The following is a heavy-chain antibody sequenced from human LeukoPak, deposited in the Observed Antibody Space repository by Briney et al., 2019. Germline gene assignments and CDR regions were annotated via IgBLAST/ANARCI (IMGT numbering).Heavy chain of an antibody. V-gene: IGHV1-2*02. D-gene: IGHD3-10*01. CDR2: INPNSGAT. CDR3: ARPGSGSYYTTDFYY. J-gene: IGHJ4*02. Sequence: ASVKVSCKASGYTFTGYYIHWVRQAPGQGLEWMGWINPNSGATIYTQTFQGRVTMTRDTAITTAYMELTSLKSDDTAAYYCARPGSGSYYTTDFYYWGQGTLVTVSS. CDR1: GYTFTGYY.